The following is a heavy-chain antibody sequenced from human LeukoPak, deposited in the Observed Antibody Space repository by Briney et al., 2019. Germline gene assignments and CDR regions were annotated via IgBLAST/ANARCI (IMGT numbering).Heavy chain of an antibody. CDR2: ISSSSSYI. CDR1: GFIVRNNY. D-gene: IGHD6-13*01. J-gene: IGHJ4*02. CDR3: ARVIAAAGFDY. V-gene: IGHV3-21*01. Sequence: GGSLRLSCAASGFIVRNNYMSWVRQAPGKGLEWVSSISSSSSYIYYADSVKGRFTISRDNAKNSLYLQMNSLRAEDTAVYYCARVIAAAGFDYWGQGTLVTVSS.